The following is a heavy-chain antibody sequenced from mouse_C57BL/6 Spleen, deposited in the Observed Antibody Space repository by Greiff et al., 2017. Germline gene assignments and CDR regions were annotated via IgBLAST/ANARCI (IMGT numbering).Heavy chain of an antibody. J-gene: IGHJ2*01. CDR1: GYSSTSDY. CDR2: ISYSGST. D-gene: IGHD2-5*01. Sequence: EVQLQQSGPGLAKPSQTLSLTCSVTGYSSTSDYWNWIRKFPGNKLEYMGYISYSGSTYYNPSLKSRISITRDTSKNQYYLQLNSVTTEDTATYYCARTYYSNLYYFDYWGQGTTLTVSS. CDR3: ARTYYSNLYYFDY. V-gene: IGHV3-8*01.